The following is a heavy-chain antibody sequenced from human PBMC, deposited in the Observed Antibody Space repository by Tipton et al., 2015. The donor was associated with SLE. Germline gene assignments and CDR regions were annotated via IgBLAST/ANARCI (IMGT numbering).Heavy chain of an antibody. J-gene: IGHJ6*02. CDR3: AKDGWSYHYYGMDV. CDR2: IWYDGSNK. Sequence: SLRLSCAASGFTFSSYGMHWVRQAPGKGLEWVAVIWYDGSNKYYADSVKGRFTISRDNSKNTLYLQMNSLRAEDTVVYYCAKDGWSYHYYGMDVWGQGTTVTVSS. D-gene: IGHD3-3*01. CDR1: GFTFSSYG. V-gene: IGHV3-30*18.